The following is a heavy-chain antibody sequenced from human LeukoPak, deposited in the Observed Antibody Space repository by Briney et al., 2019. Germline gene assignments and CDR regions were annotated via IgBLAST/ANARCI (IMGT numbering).Heavy chain of an antibody. D-gene: IGHD3-10*01. J-gene: IGHJ4*02. CDR1: GGTFRSYA. V-gene: IGHV1-69*13. Sequence: SVQDSCKDSGGTFRSYAISSGRPAPGQGLEWMGRIILIFGTAHYAQKFQGRVTITPDESTSTAYMELSSLRAEDTAVYYCAREDYYGSGSYSPFDYWGQGTLVTVSS. CDR2: IILIFGTA. CDR3: AREDYYGSGSYSPFDY.